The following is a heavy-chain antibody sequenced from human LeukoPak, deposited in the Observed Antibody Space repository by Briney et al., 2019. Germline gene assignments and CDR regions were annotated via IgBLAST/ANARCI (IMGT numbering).Heavy chain of an antibody. V-gene: IGHV3-53*01. CDR1: GFTFNHYA. Sequence: GGSLRLSCAASGFTFNHYAMTWVRQAPGQGLEWVSIIYSGGITYFADSVKGRFTISRDNSKNTLYLQMNSLRAEDTAVYYCARVSEGYGDYSPFFDYWGQGTLVTVSS. CDR3: ARVSEGYGDYSPFFDY. J-gene: IGHJ4*02. D-gene: IGHD4-17*01. CDR2: IYSGGIT.